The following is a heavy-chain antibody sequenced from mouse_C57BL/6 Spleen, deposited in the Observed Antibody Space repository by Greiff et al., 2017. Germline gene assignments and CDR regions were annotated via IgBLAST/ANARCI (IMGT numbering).Heavy chain of an antibody. V-gene: IGHV5-4*01. CDR3: ARDGGYYGSSYRYFDV. CDR1: GFTFSSYA. CDR2: ISDGGSYT. D-gene: IGHD1-1*01. J-gene: IGHJ1*03. Sequence: EVQLVESGGGLVKPGGSLKLSCAASGFTFSSYAMSWVRQTPEKRLEWVATISDGGSYTYYPDNVKGRFTISRDNAKNNLYLQMSHLKSEDTAMYDCARDGGYYGSSYRYFDVWGTGTTVTVSS.